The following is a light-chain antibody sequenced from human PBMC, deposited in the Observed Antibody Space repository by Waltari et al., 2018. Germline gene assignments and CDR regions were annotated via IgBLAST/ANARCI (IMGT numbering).Light chain of an antibody. Sequence: EVLLTQSPGTLSLSPGERATLSCRASQSVNTNYLAWYQKKPGQAPRLLIYGASSGATGIPDRFSGSGSGTDSSLTISRVEPEDFAVYYCQHYGASPLTFGGGTTVEIK. CDR2: GAS. V-gene: IGKV3-20*01. CDR1: QSVNTNY. CDR3: QHYGASPLT. J-gene: IGKJ4*01.